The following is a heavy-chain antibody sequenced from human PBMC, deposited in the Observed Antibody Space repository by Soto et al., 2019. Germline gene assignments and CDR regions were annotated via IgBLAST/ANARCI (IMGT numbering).Heavy chain of an antibody. CDR2: ISSSSSYI. V-gene: IGHV3-21*01. CDR3: ARDPSPEYYDYVWGSYHNEFDY. Sequence: EVQLLESGGGLVQPGGSLRLSCAASGFTFSSYAMSWVRQAPGKGLEWVSSISSSSSYIYYADSVKGRFTISRDNAKNSLYLQMNSLRAEDTAVYYCARDPSPEYYDYVWGSYHNEFDYWGQGTLVTVSS. CDR1: GFTFSSYA. J-gene: IGHJ4*02. D-gene: IGHD3-16*02.